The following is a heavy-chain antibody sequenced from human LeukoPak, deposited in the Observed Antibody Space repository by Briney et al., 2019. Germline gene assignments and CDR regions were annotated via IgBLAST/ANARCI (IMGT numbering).Heavy chain of an antibody. Sequence: GGSLRLSCAASGFTFSSSWVSWVRQAPGKGLEWVANTKHDGSEEYYVDSVKGRFTISRDNAKSSLYLQFNSLRAEDTAVYFCARVVPPLYYFDYWGQGTLVTVSS. CDR3: ARVVPPLYYFDY. D-gene: IGHD3-10*01. CDR2: TKHDGSEE. J-gene: IGHJ4*02. CDR1: GFTFSSSW. V-gene: IGHV3-7*01.